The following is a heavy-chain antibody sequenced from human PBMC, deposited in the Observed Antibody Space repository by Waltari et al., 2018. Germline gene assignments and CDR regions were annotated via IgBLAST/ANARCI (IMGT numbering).Heavy chain of an antibody. CDR3: ARNMDTAMAFDY. V-gene: IGHV1-8*02. Sequence: QVQLVQSGAEVKKPGASVKVSCKASGSTFTSYDINWVGQATVQGLEWMGWRDPNSGKTGYAQKFQGRVTMTRKTSIRTAYMELSSLRSEETAVYYCARNMDTAMAFDYWGQGTLVTVSS. CDR2: RDPNSGKT. J-gene: IGHJ4*02. D-gene: IGHD5-18*01. CDR1: GSTFTSYD.